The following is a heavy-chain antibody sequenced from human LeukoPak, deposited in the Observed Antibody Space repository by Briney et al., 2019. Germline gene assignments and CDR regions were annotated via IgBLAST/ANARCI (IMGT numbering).Heavy chain of an antibody. V-gene: IGHV3-53*01. CDR3: ARENTATPWSDYYYMDV. CDR1: GFTFSSYA. D-gene: IGHD5-18*01. J-gene: IGHJ6*03. Sequence: GGSLRLSCAASGFTFSSYAMSWVRQAPGKGLEWVSVIYSGGSTYYADSVKGRFTISRDNSKNTLYLQMNSLRAEDTAVYYCARENTATPWSDYYYMDVWGKGTTVTISS. CDR2: IYSGGST.